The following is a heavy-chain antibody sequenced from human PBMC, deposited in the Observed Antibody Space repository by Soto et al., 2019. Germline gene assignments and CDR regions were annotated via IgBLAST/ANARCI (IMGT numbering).Heavy chain of an antibody. D-gene: IGHD3-3*01. V-gene: IGHV3-30*18. Sequence: GGSLRLSCAASGFTFSSYGMHWVRQAPGKGLEWVAVISYDGSNKYYADSVKGRFTISRDNSKNTLYLQMNSLRAEDTAVYYCAKGVHLKYDFWSEYYFDYWGQGTLVTVSS. CDR3: AKGVHLKYDFWSEYYFDY. CDR1: GFTFSSYG. CDR2: ISYDGSNK. J-gene: IGHJ4*02.